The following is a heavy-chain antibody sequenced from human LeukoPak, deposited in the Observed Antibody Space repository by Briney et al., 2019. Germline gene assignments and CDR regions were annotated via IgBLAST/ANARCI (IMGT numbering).Heavy chain of an antibody. J-gene: IGHJ4*02. D-gene: IGHD5-24*01. CDR2: ISDRGDRQ. CDR1: GFTFTNYA. V-gene: IGHV3-23*01. CDR3: VVYTGGYRSQF. Sequence: GGSLRLSCAASGFTFTNYAMSWVRQAPGKGLEWVSAISDRGDRQYYADSVKGRFTISRDNSMNTLRLQMSSLSVEDTAVYYCVVYTGGYRSQFWGQGTLVTVSS.